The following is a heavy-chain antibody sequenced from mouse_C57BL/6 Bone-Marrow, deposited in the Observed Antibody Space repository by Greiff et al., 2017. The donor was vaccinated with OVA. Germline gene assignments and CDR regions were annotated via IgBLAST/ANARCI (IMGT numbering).Heavy chain of an antibody. Sequence: EVMLVESGGGLVKPGGSLKLSCAASGFTFSSYAMSWVRQTPEKRLEWVATISDGGSSTYYPDNVKGRFTISRDNAKNNLYLQMSHLKSEDTAMYYWARDASTVVADYWGQGTTLTVTS. CDR3: ARDASTVVADY. D-gene: IGHD1-1*01. CDR2: ISDGGSST. V-gene: IGHV5-4*01. CDR1: GFTFSSYA. J-gene: IGHJ2*01.